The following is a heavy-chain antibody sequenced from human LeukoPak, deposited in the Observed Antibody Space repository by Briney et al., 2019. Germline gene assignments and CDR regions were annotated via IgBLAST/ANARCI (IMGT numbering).Heavy chain of an antibody. D-gene: IGHD2-2*01. CDR1: GFTFSLYA. Sequence: GGSLRLSRATSGFTFSLYAMSWVRQAPGKGLEWVSYINDDSSDIHYAGSVRGRFTISRDDARKTLYLQLSSLRVEDTAVYYCARDTFQPGLIDSWGQGALVTVSS. V-gene: IGHV3-21*05. CDR3: ARDTFQPGLIDS. CDR2: INDDSSDI. J-gene: IGHJ4*02.